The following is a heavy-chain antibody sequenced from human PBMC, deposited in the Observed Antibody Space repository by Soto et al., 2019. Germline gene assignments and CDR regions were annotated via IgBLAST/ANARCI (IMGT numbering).Heavy chain of an antibody. Sequence: QVQLQESGPGLVKPSQTLSLTCTVSGGSISSGDYYWSWILQPPGKGLEWIGYIYYSGSTYYNPSLKSRVTISVDTSKNQFSLKLSSVTAADTAVYYCAREGYYDSSGLWGSWFNPWGQGTLVTVSS. CDR1: GGSISSGDYY. V-gene: IGHV4-30-4*01. J-gene: IGHJ5*02. CDR2: IYYSGST. D-gene: IGHD3-22*01. CDR3: AREGYYDSSGLWGSWFNP.